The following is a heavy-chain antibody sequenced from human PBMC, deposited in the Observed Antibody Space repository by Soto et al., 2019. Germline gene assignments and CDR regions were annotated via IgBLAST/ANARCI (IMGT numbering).Heavy chain of an antibody. V-gene: IGHV4-4*02. CDR1: GDSISSTNW. Sequence: TLCLTCGVSGDSISSTNWWNWVRQTPGKGLEWIGEIHHSGSTNYNPSLKSRVTISVDKSKNQFSLKLNSMTAADTAVYYCARARQYCTSTSCYLDPWGQGTMVTVYS. J-gene: IGHJ5*02. D-gene: IGHD2-2*01. CDR2: IHHSGST. CDR3: ARARQYCTSTSCYLDP.